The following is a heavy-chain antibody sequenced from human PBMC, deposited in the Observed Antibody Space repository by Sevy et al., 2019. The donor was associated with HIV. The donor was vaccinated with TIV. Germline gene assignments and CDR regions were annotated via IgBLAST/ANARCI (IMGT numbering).Heavy chain of an antibody. V-gene: IGHV3-48*03. CDR3: AREAAYYDIFQAFDI. CDR1: EFTFSSYE. CDR2: ISGSGSTI. Sequence: GGSLRLSCAVSEFTFSSYEMSWVRQAPGKGLEWVSYISGSGSTIYYADSVKGRFTISRDNAKNSLYLQMNSLRAEDTVVYYCAREAAYYDIFQAFDIWGQGTMVTVSS. D-gene: IGHD3-9*01. J-gene: IGHJ3*02.